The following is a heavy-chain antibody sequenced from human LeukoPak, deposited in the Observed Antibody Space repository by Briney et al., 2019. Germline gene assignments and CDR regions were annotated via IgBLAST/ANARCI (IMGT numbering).Heavy chain of an antibody. CDR3: AGHRTVYKQQLALGFDY. CDR1: GGTFSSYA. D-gene: IGHD6-13*01. J-gene: IGHJ4*02. CDR2: IIPILGIA. Sequence: SVKVSCKASGGTFSSYAISWVRQAPGQGLEWMGRIIPILGIANYAQKFQGRVTITADKSTSTAYMELSSLRSEDTAVYYCAGHRTVYKQQLALGFDYWGQGTLVTVSS. V-gene: IGHV1-69*04.